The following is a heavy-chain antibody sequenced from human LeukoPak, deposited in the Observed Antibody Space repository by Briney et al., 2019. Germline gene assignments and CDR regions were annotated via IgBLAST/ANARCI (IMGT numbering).Heavy chain of an antibody. J-gene: IGHJ5*02. Sequence: PSETLSLTCAVSGYSISSGYYWGWIRQPPGKGLEWIGSIYHSGSTYYNPSLKSRVTISVDTSKNRFSLKLSSVTAADTAVYYCARTGKQTTVLNWFDPWGQGTLVTVSS. D-gene: IGHD4-11*01. CDR1: GYSISSGYY. CDR3: ARTGKQTTVLNWFDP. CDR2: IYHSGST. V-gene: IGHV4-38-2*01.